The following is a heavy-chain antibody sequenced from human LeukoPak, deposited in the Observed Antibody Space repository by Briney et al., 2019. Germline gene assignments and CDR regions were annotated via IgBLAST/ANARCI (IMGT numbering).Heavy chain of an antibody. D-gene: IGHD1-26*01. J-gene: IGHJ5*02. CDR1: GFTFSNYW. Sequence: GGSLRLSCAASGFTFSNYWMHWVRQAPGKGLEWVANINQDGSEKYYLDSVKGRFTISRDNAKNSLYVQMNSLRAEDTGVYYCARDESGSYQTSWGQGTLVTVSS. CDR2: INQDGSEK. CDR3: ARDESGSYQTS. V-gene: IGHV3-7*04.